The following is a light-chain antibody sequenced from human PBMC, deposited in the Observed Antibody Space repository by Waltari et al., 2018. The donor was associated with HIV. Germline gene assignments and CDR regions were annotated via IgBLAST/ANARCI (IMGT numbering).Light chain of an antibody. CDR2: GAS. Sequence: MPPAPATPSVSPGARATLPCRARHSIRSNLAWYQQKPAQAPRLLIYGASTRATGIPARFSGSGSGTEFTLTISSLQSEDFAVYYGQQYNNWPGTFGQGTKVEIK. V-gene: IGKV3-15*01. CDR1: HSIRSN. J-gene: IGKJ1*01. CDR3: QQYNNWPGT.